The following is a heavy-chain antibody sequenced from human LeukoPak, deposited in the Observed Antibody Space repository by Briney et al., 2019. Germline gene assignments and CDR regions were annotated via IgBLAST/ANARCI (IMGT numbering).Heavy chain of an antibody. CDR2: INPNSGGT. V-gene: IGHV1-2*02. J-gene: IGHJ4*02. CDR3: ARDGSPAMITFGGVILPLGY. Sequence: ASVKVSCKPSGYTFTGYYMHWVRQAPGQGLEWMGWINPNSGGTNYAQKFQGRVTMTRDTSISTAYMELSRLRSDDTAVYYCARDGSPAMITFGGVILPLGYWGQGTLVTVSS. CDR1: GYTFTGYY. D-gene: IGHD3-16*02.